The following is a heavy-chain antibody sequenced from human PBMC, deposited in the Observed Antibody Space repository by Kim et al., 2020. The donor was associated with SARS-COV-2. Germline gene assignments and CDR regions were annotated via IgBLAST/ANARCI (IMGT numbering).Heavy chain of an antibody. CDR1: GFTFSSYG. CDR2: IWYDGSNK. CDR3: AREHDIVVVVAAIDY. V-gene: IGHV3-33*01. D-gene: IGHD2-15*01. Sequence: GGSLRLSCAASGFTFSSYGMHWVRQAPGKGLEWVAVIWYDGSNKYYADSVKGRFTISRDNSKNTLYLQMNSLRAEDTAVYYCAREHDIVVVVAAIDYWGQGTLVTVSS. J-gene: IGHJ4*02.